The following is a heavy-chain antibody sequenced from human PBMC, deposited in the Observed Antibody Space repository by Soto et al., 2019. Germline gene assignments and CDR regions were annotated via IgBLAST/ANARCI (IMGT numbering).Heavy chain of an antibody. J-gene: IGHJ1*01. CDR2: ISSSSSYI. Sequence: PGGSLRLSCAASGFTFSSYSMNWVRQAPGKGLEWVSSISSSSSYIYYADSVKGRFTISRDNAKNSLYLQMNSLRAEDTAVYYCARDTTKLSTSDLNYFQHWGQGTLVTVSS. V-gene: IGHV3-21*01. CDR1: GFTFSSYS. CDR3: ARDTTKLSTSDLNYFQH. D-gene: IGHD1-26*01.